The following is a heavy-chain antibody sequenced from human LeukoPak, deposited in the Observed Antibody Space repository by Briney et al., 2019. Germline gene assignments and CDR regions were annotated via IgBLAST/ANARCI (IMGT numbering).Heavy chain of an antibody. CDR2: INTNTGNP. V-gene: IGHV7-4-1*02. D-gene: IGHD3-9*01. CDR1: GYTFTSYA. CDR3: ARGSGDVLRYFDWLKDWSDYYYYGMDV. Sequence: GASVKVSCKASGYTFTSYAMNWVRQAPGQGLEWMGWINTNTGNPTYAQGFTGRFVFSLDTSVSTAYLQISSLKAEDTAVYYCARGSGDVLRYFDWLKDWSDYYYYGMDVWGQGTTVTVSS. J-gene: IGHJ6*02.